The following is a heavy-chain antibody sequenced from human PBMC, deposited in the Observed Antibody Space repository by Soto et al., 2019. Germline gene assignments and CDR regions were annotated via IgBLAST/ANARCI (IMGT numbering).Heavy chain of an antibody. Sequence: SETLSLTCTVSGGSISSGGYYWSWIRQHPGKGLEWIGYIYYSGSTYYNPSLKSRVTISVDTSKNQFSLKLSSVTAADTAVYYCAKIVLVSGFRFDYWGQGTLVTVSS. J-gene: IGHJ4*02. V-gene: IGHV4-31*03. CDR3: AKIVLVSGFRFDY. D-gene: IGHD2-2*01. CDR2: IYYSGST. CDR1: GGSISSGGYY.